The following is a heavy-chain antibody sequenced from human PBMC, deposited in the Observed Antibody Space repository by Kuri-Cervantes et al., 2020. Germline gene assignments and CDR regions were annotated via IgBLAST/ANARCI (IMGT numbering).Heavy chain of an antibody. V-gene: IGHV3-13*01. CDR3: TRGWSCSSPSCSGRKY. CDR2: IGTAGDT. Sequence: GESLKISCAASGFTFSSYDMHWVRQATGKGLEWVSAIGTAGDTYYPGSVKGRFTISRENAKNSLYLQMNSLRAGDTAVYYCTRGWSCSSPSCSGRKYWGQGTLVTVSS. J-gene: IGHJ4*02. D-gene: IGHD2-2*01. CDR1: GFTFSSYD.